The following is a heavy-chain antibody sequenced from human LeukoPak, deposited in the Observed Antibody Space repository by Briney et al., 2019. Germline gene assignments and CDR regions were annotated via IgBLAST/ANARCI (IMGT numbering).Heavy chain of an antibody. V-gene: IGHV3-21*01. CDR3: ARDHEGGVDY. D-gene: IGHD1-26*01. Sequence: GGSLRLSCAASGFTFSSYSMNWVRQAPGKGLEWVSSISSSSYIYYADSVKGRFTISRDNAKNPLYLQMNSLRAEDTAVYYCARDHEGGVDYWGQGTLVTVSS. CDR1: GFTFSSYS. CDR2: ISSSSYI. J-gene: IGHJ4*02.